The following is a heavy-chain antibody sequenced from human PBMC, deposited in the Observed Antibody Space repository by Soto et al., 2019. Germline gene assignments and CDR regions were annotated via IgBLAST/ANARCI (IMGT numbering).Heavy chain of an antibody. D-gene: IGHD3-3*01. V-gene: IGHV3-30*18. J-gene: IGHJ6*02. CDR2: ISYDGSNK. CDR3: AKDVLRFLEWLAFYGMDV. Sequence: GGSLRLSCAASGFTFSSYGMHWVRQAPGKGLKWVAVISYDGSNKYYADSVKGRFTISRDNSKNKLYLQMNSLRAEDTALYYCAKDVLRFLEWLAFYGMDVWGQGTRDTVSS. CDR1: GFTFSSYG.